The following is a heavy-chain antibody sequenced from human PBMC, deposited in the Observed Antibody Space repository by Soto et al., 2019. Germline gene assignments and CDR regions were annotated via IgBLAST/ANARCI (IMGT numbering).Heavy chain of an antibody. J-gene: IGHJ4*02. D-gene: IGHD6-13*01. V-gene: IGHV4-59*01. CDR1: VGSIGGND. CDR3: ARYRREAVAGYTLDN. Sequence: SEALSLSCTVPVGSIGGNDCTWIWQPPGKGLEWIGYVYNSGSTNYNPSLKSRVTISEDTSKSQFSLKVNSMTAADTAVYYCARYRREAVAGYTLDNWGQGILVTVSS. CDR2: VYNSGST.